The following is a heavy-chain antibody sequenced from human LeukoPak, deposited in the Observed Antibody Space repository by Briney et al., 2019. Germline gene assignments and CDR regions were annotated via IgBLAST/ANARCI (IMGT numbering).Heavy chain of an antibody. Sequence: ASVKVSCKVSGYSVTELSMHWVRQAPGLGLEWVGGFNREDAAPVYAQQFQGRVTMTEDTSTDTPYMELSSPRSEDTALYYCATLDSYYDNSGRPLLPDWGQGTLVTVSS. CDR1: GYSVTELS. J-gene: IGHJ4*02. CDR3: ATLDSYYDNSGRPLLPD. D-gene: IGHD3-22*01. CDR2: FNREDAAP. V-gene: IGHV1-24*01.